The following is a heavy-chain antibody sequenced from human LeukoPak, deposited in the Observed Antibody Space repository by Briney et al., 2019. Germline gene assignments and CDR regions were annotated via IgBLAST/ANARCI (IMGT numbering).Heavy chain of an antibody. CDR1: GYTFTSYY. CDR3: ARGPYYYDSSGLDFDY. Sequence: ASVKVSCKASGYTFTSYYMHWVRQAPGQGLEWMGIINPSGGSTSYAQKFQGRVTMTRDMSTSTVYMELSSLRSGDTAVYYCARGPYYYDSSGLDFDYWGQGTLVTVSS. J-gene: IGHJ4*02. CDR2: INPSGGST. V-gene: IGHV1-46*01. D-gene: IGHD3-22*01.